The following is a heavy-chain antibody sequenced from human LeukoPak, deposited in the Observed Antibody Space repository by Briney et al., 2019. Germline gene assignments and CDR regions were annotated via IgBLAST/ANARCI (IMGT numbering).Heavy chain of an antibody. J-gene: IGHJ5*02. V-gene: IGHV4-4*07. CDR2: IFSSGST. CDR1: GGSISGYY. Sequence: SETLSLTCTVSGGSISGYYWSWIRQPAGKELEWIGRIFSSGSTAYNPSLKSRVTISLDTSENIFSLNLGSVTAADTAFYYCARGTNSWGNGWFDPWGRGTLVTVSS. CDR3: ARGTNSWGNGWFDP. D-gene: IGHD6-13*01.